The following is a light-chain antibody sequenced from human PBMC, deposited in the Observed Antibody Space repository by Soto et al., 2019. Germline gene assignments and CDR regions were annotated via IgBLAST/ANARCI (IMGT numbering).Light chain of an antibody. CDR2: AAS. CDR3: QQSDTFPYT. CDR1: QDIDRW. J-gene: IGKJ2*01. Sequence: DIQMTQSPSSVSASVGDRVSISCRASQDIDRWLAWYQQKPGKAPKLLISAASTLESGVPSRFSGSGSGTDFTLTIASLQFEDFATYHCQQSDTFPYTFGQGTKLEIK. V-gene: IGKV1-12*01.